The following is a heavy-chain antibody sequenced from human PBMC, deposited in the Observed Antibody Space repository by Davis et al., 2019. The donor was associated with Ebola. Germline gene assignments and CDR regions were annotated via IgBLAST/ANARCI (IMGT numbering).Heavy chain of an antibody. CDR2: INAGNGNT. D-gene: IGHD1-7*01. CDR3: ARGLELLYWFDP. Sequence: AASVKVSCKASGYTFTSYAMHWVRQAPGQRLEWMGWINAGNGNTKYSQKFQGRVTITRDTSASTAYMELSSLKSEDTAVYYCARGLELLYWFDPWGQGTLVTVSS. CDR1: GYTFTSYA. J-gene: IGHJ5*02. V-gene: IGHV1-3*01.